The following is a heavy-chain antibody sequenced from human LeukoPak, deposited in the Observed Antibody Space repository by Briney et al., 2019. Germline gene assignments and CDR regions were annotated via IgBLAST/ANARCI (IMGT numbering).Heavy chain of an antibody. CDR2: MNPNSGNT. J-gene: IGHJ6*03. CDR3: ARGDYGSGSPYYYYYYYMDV. Sequence: EASVKVSCKASGYTFTSYDINWVRQATGQGLEWMGWMNPNSGNTGYAQKFQGRVTMTRNTSISTAYMELSSLRSEDTAVYYCARGDYGSGSPYYYYYYYMDVWGKGTTVTISS. CDR1: GYTFTSYD. D-gene: IGHD3-10*01. V-gene: IGHV1-8*01.